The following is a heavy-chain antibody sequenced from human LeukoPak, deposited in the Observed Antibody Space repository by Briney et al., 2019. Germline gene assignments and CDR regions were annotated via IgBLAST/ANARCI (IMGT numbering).Heavy chain of an antibody. J-gene: IGHJ3*02. CDR3: ARGSILRYFDRGAFDI. CDR1: GYTFTGYY. Sequence: ASVKVSCKASGYTFTGYYMHWVRQATGQGLEWMGWMNPNSGNTGYAQKFQGRVTMTRNTSISTAYMELSSLRSEDTAVYYCARGSILRYFDRGAFDIWGQGTMVTVSS. CDR2: MNPNSGNT. V-gene: IGHV1-8*02. D-gene: IGHD3-9*01.